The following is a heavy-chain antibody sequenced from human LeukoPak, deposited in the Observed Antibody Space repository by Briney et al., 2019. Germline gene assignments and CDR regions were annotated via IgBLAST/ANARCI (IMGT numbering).Heavy chain of an antibody. V-gene: IGHV3-23*01. J-gene: IGHJ4*02. CDR1: GFTFSSYA. CDR2: ISTSGGST. Sequence: GGSLRLSCAASGFTFSSYAMSWVRQAPGKGLEWVSGISTSGGSTYYADSVKGRFTVSRDNSKNTLYLQMNSLRAEDTAVYYCAKGTEPAAAGGFDYWGQGTLVTVSS. D-gene: IGHD2-2*01. CDR3: AKGTEPAAAGGFDY.